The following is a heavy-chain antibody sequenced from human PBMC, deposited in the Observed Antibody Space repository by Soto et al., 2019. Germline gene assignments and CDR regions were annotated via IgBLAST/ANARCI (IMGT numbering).Heavy chain of an antibody. CDR2: FFSDVER. Sequence: QVTLKESGPVLVKPTETLTLTCNISGFSLTTGRMGVSWNRQAPGKALEWLANFFSDVERSYSPSLQRRLTLSSESSGAQVSLSMTDMGPVDAGTYFCARVNSVSSSHYFGVDAWGQGTTVTVSS. J-gene: IGHJ6*02. D-gene: IGHD6-6*01. V-gene: IGHV2-26*03. CDR1: GFSLTTGRMG. CDR3: ARVNSVSSSHYFGVDA.